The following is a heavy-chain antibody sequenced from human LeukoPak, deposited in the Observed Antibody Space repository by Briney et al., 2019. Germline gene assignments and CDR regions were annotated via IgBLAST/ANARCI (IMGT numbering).Heavy chain of an antibody. Sequence: ASVKVSCKASGYTFTSYYMHWVRQAPGQGLEWMGIINPSGGSTNYAQKFQGRVTMIKDTSTNSAYMELNKLTSDDTAVYYCGRGNKSFDPWGQGTLVTVSS. CDR1: GYTFTSYY. CDR3: GRGNKSFDP. J-gene: IGHJ5*02. CDR2: INPSGGST. V-gene: IGHV1-46*01.